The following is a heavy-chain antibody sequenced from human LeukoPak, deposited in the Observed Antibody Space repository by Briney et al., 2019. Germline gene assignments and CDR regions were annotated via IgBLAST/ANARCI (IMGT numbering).Heavy chain of an antibody. Sequence: PGGSLRLSCAASGFTFSFYAMSWVRQAPGRGLEWVSTISGSGGSTYNADSVKGRFTISRDDSTNTLYLQMNSLRAGDTAMYYCATAQIDTTGTNYWGQGTLVTVSS. CDR2: ISGSGGST. CDR1: GFTFSFYA. CDR3: ATAQIDTTGTNY. V-gene: IGHV3-23*01. J-gene: IGHJ4*02. D-gene: IGHD1-7*01.